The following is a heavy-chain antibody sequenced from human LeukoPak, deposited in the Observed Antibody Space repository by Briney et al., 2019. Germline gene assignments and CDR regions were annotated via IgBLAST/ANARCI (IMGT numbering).Heavy chain of an antibody. CDR2: ISGGGGST. CDR3: AKVNIAAAGNWFDP. J-gene: IGHJ5*02. Sequence: PGGSLRLSCAGSGFTFSSYAMSWVRQAPGKGLEWVSAISGGGGSTYYADSVKGRFTISRDNSKNTQYLQMNGLRAEDTAVYYCAKVNIAAAGNWFDPWGQGTLVTVSS. V-gene: IGHV3-23*01. D-gene: IGHD6-13*01. CDR1: GFTFSSYA.